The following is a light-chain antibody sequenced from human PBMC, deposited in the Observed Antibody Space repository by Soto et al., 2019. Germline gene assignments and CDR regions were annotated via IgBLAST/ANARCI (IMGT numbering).Light chain of an antibody. CDR1: QATSSY. Sequence: DIQLTQSPSFLSASVGDRVTITCRASQATSSYLAWYQQKPGKAPKLLIYAASTLQSGVPSRFSGSGSGTEFTLTISSLQPEDFAIYWCQQIKSYPITFGQGTRLEIK. CDR3: QQIKSYPIT. J-gene: IGKJ5*01. V-gene: IGKV1-9*01. CDR2: AAS.